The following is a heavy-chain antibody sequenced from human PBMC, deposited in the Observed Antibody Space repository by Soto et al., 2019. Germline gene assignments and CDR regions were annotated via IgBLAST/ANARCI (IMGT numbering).Heavy chain of an antibody. D-gene: IGHD3-10*01. CDR2: ISSNGGTT. V-gene: IGHV3-48*03. J-gene: IGHJ4*02. Sequence: EVNLVETGGALVQPGGSLRLSCATSGFTFTNYGLSWVRQAPGKGLEWISYISSNGGTTFYADTVRGRFTVSRDNAETAFSLEMNSLRVGETAVYHCARIPMIRGVTNGFDFWGQGTLVTVSS. CDR1: GFTFTNYG. CDR3: ARIPMIRGVTNGFDF.